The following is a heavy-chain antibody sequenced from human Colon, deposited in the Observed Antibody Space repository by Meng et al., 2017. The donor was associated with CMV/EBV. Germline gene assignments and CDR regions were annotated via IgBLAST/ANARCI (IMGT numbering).Heavy chain of an antibody. CDR1: GYTFSDYY. D-gene: IGHD3-10*01. Sequence: ASVKVSCKASGYTFSDYYMHWVRQAPGQGLEWMGWINPYSGATNYAQKFQGRVTMTRDTSINTVFLDLTRLRSGDTAVYYCASPARREAVMVRGAIAPLDHWGQGTPVTVSS. V-gene: IGHV1-2*02. CDR2: INPYSGAT. J-gene: IGHJ4*02. CDR3: ASPARREAVMVRGAIAPLDH.